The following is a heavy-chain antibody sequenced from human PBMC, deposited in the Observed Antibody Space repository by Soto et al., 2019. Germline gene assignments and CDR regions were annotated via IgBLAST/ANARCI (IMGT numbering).Heavy chain of an antibody. CDR3: ARRLPHDYGFDY. D-gene: IGHD4-17*01. V-gene: IGHV3-23*01. J-gene: IGHJ4*01. CDR1: GFTFGNYA. CDR2: LSGRGGST. Sequence: GGSLRLSCAASGFTFGNYAMSWVRQAPRKGLEWVSTLSGRGGSTFYADSVKGRFTISRDNSKNTLYLQLNSLRAEDTAIYYCARRLPHDYGFDYWGHGTLVTVS.